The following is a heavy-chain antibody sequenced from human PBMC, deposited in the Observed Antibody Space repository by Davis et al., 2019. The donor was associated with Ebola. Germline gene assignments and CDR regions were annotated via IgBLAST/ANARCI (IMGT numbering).Heavy chain of an antibody. D-gene: IGHD3-3*01. Sequence: PGGSLRLSCTDSVITFSSYAMTWVRQAPGKGLEWVSAISGSGGSTYYADSVKGRFTISRDNSKNTLYLQMNSLRAEDTAVYYCARSGLSFGVVKYHYGMDAWGKGTTVTVSS. J-gene: IGHJ6*04. CDR3: ARSGLSFGVVKYHYGMDA. CDR1: VITFSSYA. V-gene: IGHV3-23*01. CDR2: ISGSGGST.